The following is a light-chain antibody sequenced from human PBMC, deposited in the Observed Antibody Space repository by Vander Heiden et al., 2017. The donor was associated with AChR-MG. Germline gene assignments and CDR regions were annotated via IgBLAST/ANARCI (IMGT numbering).Light chain of an antibody. CDR3: AAWDDSLSGHWV. Sequence: QSVLTQPPSASGTPGQRVTISCSGSSSNIGSNYVYWYQQLPGTAPKLLIVRNNQRPSGVPDRFSGSKSGTSASLAIRGLRSEDEADYYCAAWDDSLSGHWVFGGGTKLTVL. V-gene: IGLV1-47*01. CDR1: SSNIGSNY. J-gene: IGLJ3*02. CDR2: RNN.